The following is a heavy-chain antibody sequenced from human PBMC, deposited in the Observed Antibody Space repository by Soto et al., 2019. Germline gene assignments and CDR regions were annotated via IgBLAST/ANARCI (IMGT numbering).Heavy chain of an antibody. Sequence: ASVKVSCKASGYTFAAYYMHWVRQAPGQGLEWMGIINPSGGSTSYAQKFQGRVTMTRDTSTSTVYMELSSLRSEDTAVYYCARSLGGSYYDFWSGNHYYGMDVWGQGTTVTSP. CDR3: ARSLGGSYYDFWSGNHYYGMDV. CDR1: GYTFAAYY. CDR2: INPSGGST. D-gene: IGHD3-3*01. J-gene: IGHJ6*02. V-gene: IGHV1-46*01.